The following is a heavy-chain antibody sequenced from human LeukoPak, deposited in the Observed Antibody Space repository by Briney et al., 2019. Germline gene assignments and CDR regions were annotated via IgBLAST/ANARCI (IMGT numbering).Heavy chain of an antibody. Sequence: PGGSLRLSCAASGFTVSSNYMSWVRQAPGKGLEWVSVIYSGGSTYYADSVKGRFTISRDNSKNTLYLQMNSLRAEDTAVYYCARESDDSSGYYYYWGQGTLVTVSS. CDR1: GFTVSSNY. CDR3: ARESDDSSGYYYY. J-gene: IGHJ4*02. V-gene: IGHV3-66*01. D-gene: IGHD3-22*01. CDR2: IYSGGST.